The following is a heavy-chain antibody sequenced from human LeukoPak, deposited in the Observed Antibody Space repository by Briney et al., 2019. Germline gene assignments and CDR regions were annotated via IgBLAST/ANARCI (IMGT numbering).Heavy chain of an antibody. CDR3: ARPSPRNSDAFDI. J-gene: IGHJ3*02. Sequence: SVKVSCKASGGTFSSNTISWVRQAPGQGLDWMGRIIPYLGVANYAQKFQGRVTITADKSTSTAYMEVSSLRSEDTAVYYCARPSPRNSDAFDIWGQGAMVTVSS. D-gene: IGHD1-14*01. CDR2: IIPYLGVA. V-gene: IGHV1-69*02. CDR1: GGTFSSNT.